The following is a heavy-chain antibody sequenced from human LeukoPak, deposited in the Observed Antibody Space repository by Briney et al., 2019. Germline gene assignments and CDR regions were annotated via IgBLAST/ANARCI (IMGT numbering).Heavy chain of an antibody. CDR2: IIPIFGVA. CDR1: GGIFSNYA. CDR3: ARYYYDSSGYYALYFDY. J-gene: IGHJ4*02. Sequence: ASVKVSCKASGGIFSNYAISWVRQAPGQGLEWMGGIIPIFGVAKYAQKFQGRVTIIADESASTAYMELSSLRPEDTAVYYCARYYYDSSGYYALYFDYWGQGTLVTVSS. D-gene: IGHD3-22*01. V-gene: IGHV1-69*01.